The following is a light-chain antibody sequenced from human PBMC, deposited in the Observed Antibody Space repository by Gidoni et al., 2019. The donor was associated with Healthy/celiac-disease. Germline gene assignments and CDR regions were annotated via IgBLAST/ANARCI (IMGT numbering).Light chain of an antibody. Sequence: DIQMTHSPSTLSASVGDRVTITCRASQSISSWLAWYQQKPGKAPKLLIYDVSSLESWVPSRFSGSGSGTEFTLTISSLQPDDFATYYCQQYNSYWTFGQGTKVEIK. CDR2: DVS. CDR1: QSISSW. J-gene: IGKJ1*01. CDR3: QQYNSYWT. V-gene: IGKV1-5*01.